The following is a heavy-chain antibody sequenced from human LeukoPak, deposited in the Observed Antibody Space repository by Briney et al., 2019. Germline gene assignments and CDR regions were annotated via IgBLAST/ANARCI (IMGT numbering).Heavy chain of an antibody. J-gene: IGHJ6*03. Sequence: GGSLRLSCAASGFTFSDYYMSWIRQAPGKGLEWVSYISSSGSTIYYADSVKGRFTISRDNSKNTLDLQMNSLRAEDTAVYYCAKVFSITDYYYMDVWGKGTTVTVSS. V-gene: IGHV3-11*04. CDR1: GFTFSDYY. CDR2: ISSSGSTI. CDR3: AKVFSITDYYYMDV.